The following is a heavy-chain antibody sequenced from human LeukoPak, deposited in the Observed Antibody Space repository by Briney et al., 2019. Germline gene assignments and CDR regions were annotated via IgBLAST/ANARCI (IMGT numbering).Heavy chain of an antibody. Sequence: PGGSLRLSCAASGFTFSSYSMNWVRQAPGKGLEWVSSISSSSSYIYYADSVKGRFTISRDNAKNSLYLQMNSLRAEDTAVYYCARAFGDYTVTSDYWGQGTLVTVSS. J-gene: IGHJ4*02. CDR2: ISSSSSYI. V-gene: IGHV3-21*01. CDR3: ARAFGDYTVTSDY. D-gene: IGHD4-17*01. CDR1: GFTFSSYS.